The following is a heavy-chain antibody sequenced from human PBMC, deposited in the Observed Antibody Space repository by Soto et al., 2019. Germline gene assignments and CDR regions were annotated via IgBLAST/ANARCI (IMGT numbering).Heavy chain of an antibody. D-gene: IGHD2-2*02. CDR2: INSDGSST. CDR1: GFIFSSYW. CDR3: ARELPTAIRGGYYYSYVMDV. Sequence: EVQLVESGGGLVQPGGSLRLSCAASGFIFSSYWMHWVRQAPGKGLVWVSRINSDGSSTSYADSVKGRFTISRDNAKNTLYLQMNSLRAEDTAVYYCARELPTAIRGGYYYSYVMDVWGQGTTVTVSS. V-gene: IGHV3-74*01. J-gene: IGHJ6*02.